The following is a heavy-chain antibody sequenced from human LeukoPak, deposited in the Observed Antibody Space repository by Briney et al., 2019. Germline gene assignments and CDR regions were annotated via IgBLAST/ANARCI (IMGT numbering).Heavy chain of an antibody. D-gene: IGHD3-16*01. J-gene: IGHJ4*02. Sequence: GASVKVSCKASGYTFTGYYMHWVRQAPGQGLEWMGWINPNSGGTNYAQKFQGRVTMTRDTSISTAYMELSRLRSDDTAVYYCARDWGIIGSQRPEYYFDSWGQGTLVTVSS. CDR1: GYTFTGYY. CDR3: ARDWGIIGSQRPEYYFDS. V-gene: IGHV1-2*02. CDR2: INPNSGGT.